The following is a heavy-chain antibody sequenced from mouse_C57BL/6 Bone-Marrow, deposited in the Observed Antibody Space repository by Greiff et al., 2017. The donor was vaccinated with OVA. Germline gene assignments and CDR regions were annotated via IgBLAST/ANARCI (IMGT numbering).Heavy chain of an antibody. V-gene: IGHV3-6*01. Sequence: EVQLQESGPGLVKPSQSLSLTCSVTGYSITSGYYWNWILQFPGNKLEWMGYISYDGSSNYNPSLKNRISITRDTSKNQFFLKLNSVTTEDTATYYCARLYGNYLYYFDYWGQGTTLTVSS. J-gene: IGHJ2*01. CDR1: GYSITSGYY. D-gene: IGHD2-1*01. CDR3: ARLYGNYLYYFDY. CDR2: ISYDGSS.